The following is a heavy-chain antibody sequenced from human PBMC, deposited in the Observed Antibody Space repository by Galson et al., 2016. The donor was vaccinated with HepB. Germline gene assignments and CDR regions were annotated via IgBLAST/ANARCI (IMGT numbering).Heavy chain of an antibody. CDR3: AKKSPGKELSPPDY. J-gene: IGHJ4*02. Sequence: SLRLSCAASGFTFSTYAMHWVRQAPGKGLEWVALISYDGSNKYYADSVKGRFTISRDNSKNTLYLQMNSLRAEDTAVYYCAKKSPGKELSPPDYWGQGTLVTVSS. CDR1: GFTFSTYA. D-gene: IGHD1-26*01. V-gene: IGHV3-30*04. CDR2: ISYDGSNK.